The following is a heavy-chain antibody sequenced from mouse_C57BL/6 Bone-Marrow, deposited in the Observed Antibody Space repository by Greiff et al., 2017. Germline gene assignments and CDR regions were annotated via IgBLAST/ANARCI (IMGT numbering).Heavy chain of an antibody. V-gene: IGHV5-4*03. J-gene: IGHJ2*01. CDR3: ARGSPTMITTYFDY. D-gene: IGHD2-4*01. Sequence: EVKLVESGGGLVKPGGSLTLSCAASGFTFSSYAMSWVRQTPEKRLEWVATISDGGSYTYYPDNVKGRFTISRDNAKNNLYLQMSHLKSEDTAMYYCARGSPTMITTYFDYWGQGTTLTVSS. CDR2: ISDGGSYT. CDR1: GFTFSSYA.